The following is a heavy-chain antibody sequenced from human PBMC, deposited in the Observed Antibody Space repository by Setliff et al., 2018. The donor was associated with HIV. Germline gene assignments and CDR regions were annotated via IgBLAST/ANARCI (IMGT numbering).Heavy chain of an antibody. CDR3: ARELVITTVYYYYGMDV. V-gene: IGHV3-66*01. J-gene: IGHJ6*02. D-gene: IGHD3-22*01. Sequence: PGGSLRLSCAASGFTVSSNYMSWVRQAPGKGLEWVSVIYSGGSTYYADSVKGRFTISRDNSKNMLYLQMNSLRAEDTAVYYCARELVITTVYYYYGMDVWGQGTTVTVSS. CDR1: GFTVSSNY. CDR2: IYSGGST.